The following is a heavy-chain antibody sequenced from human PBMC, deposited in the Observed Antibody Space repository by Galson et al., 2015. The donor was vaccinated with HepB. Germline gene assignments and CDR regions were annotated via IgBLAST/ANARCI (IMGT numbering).Heavy chain of an antibody. CDR3: ARDSGSASFTFDY. D-gene: IGHD3-10*01. V-gene: IGHV3-30-3*01. Sequence: SLRLSCAASGFTFSNYAVHWVRQAPGKGLEWVAVISYDGSNKYYADSVKGRFTISRDNPKNTLYLQMNSLRSDDTALYCCARDSGSASFTFDYWGQGTLVTVSS. CDR2: ISYDGSNK. J-gene: IGHJ4*02. CDR1: GFTFSNYA.